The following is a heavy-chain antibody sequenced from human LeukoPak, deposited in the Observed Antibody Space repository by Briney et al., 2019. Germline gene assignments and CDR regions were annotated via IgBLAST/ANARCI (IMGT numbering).Heavy chain of an antibody. J-gene: IGHJ4*02. CDR1: GFTFSSYG. CDR3: ARDRSRYSSGYDY. V-gene: IGHV3-21*01. D-gene: IGHD6-19*01. CDR2: ISSTGNYI. Sequence: GGSLRLSCAASGFTFSSYGMHWVRQAPGKGLEWVSSISSTGNYIYYADSVKGRFTVSRDNAKNSLYLQMNSLRAEDTAVYYCARDRSRYSSGYDYWGQGTLVTVSS.